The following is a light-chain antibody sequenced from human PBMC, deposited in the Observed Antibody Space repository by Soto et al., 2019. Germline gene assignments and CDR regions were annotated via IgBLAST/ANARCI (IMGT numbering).Light chain of an antibody. V-gene: IGKV1-12*01. Sequence: DIQMTQSPSSVSASVGDRVTITCRASQDIRSSLAWYQQRPGKAPKLLIYAASSLQSGVPSRFSGSGSGTDFTLTISSLQPEDFATYYCQQSYSTRPLTFGGGTKVDIK. CDR1: QDIRSS. J-gene: IGKJ4*01. CDR2: AAS. CDR3: QQSYSTRPLT.